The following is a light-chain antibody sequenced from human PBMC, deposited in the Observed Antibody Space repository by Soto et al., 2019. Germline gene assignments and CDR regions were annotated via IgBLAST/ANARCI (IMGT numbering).Light chain of an antibody. J-gene: IGLJ1*01. CDR1: SSDVGSYNL. V-gene: IGLV2-23*01. Sequence: QSALTPPASVPGSPGQSIPISCTGTSSDVGSYNLVSWYQQHPVKAPKLMIYEGSKRPSGVSNRFSGSKSGNTASLTISGLQAEDEADYYCCSYAGSSTFYVFGTGTKVTVL. CDR2: EGS. CDR3: CSYAGSSTFYV.